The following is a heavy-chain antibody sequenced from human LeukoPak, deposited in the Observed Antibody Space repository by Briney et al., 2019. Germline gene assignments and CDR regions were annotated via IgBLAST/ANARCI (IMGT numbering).Heavy chain of an antibody. CDR2: IHHSGNY. D-gene: IGHD7-27*01. CDR3: ARGHWGLQT. CDR1: GASVTDYY. V-gene: IGHV4-59*02. Sequence: SETLSLTCTVSGASVTDYYRSWIRQSPGKGLEWISYIHHSGNYDYNPSLRSRDTTSLDTSNNQFSLNLISVTAADTAVYYCARGHWGLQTWSQGTLVTVSS. J-gene: IGHJ5*02.